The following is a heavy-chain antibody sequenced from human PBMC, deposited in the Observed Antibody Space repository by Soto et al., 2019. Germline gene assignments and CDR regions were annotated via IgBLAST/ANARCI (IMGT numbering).Heavy chain of an antibody. Sequence: QVQLVESGGGVVQPGRSLRLSCAASGFTFSSYAMHWVRQAPGKGLEWVAVISYDGSNKYYADSVKGRFTISRDNSKNTLYLQMNSLRAEDTAVYYCARTHPMAGDFDYWGQGTLVTVSS. CDR1: GFTFSSYA. D-gene: IGHD3-10*01. V-gene: IGHV3-30-3*01. CDR3: ARTHPMAGDFDY. CDR2: ISYDGSNK. J-gene: IGHJ4*02.